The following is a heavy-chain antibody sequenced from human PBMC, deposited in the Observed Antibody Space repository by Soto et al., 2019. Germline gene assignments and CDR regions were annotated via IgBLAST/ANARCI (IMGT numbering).Heavy chain of an antibody. D-gene: IGHD2-2*02. CDR3: VKALSARYNSAKAFDV. V-gene: IGHV3-64D*06. J-gene: IGHJ3*01. CDR1: GFTFSNFA. Sequence: GGSLRLSCSVSGFTFSNFAMHWVRQAPGKGQEYVSAISSNGGGTYYADSVNGRFTISRDNSKNTLSLQMSSLRAEDTAVYYCVKALSARYNSAKAFDVWGQGTMVTVSS. CDR2: ISSNGGGT.